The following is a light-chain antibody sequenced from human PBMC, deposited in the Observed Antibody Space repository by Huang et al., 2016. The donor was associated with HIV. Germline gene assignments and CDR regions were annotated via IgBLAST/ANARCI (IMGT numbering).Light chain of an antibody. CDR2: WAS. V-gene: IGKV4-1*01. CDR3: QQYYSTPLYT. J-gene: IGKJ2*01. CDR1: QSVLYTSNNKSP. Sequence: DIVLTQSPDSLAVSLGERATINCKSSQSVLYTSNNKSPVAWYQQRPGQPPTLLIYWASTRESGVPDRFSGSGSGTDFTLTIRSLQAEDVAVYYCQQYYSTPLYTFGQGTKLEIK.